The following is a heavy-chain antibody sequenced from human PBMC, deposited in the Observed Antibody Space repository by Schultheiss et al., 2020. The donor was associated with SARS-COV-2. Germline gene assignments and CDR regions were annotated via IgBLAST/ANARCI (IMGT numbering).Heavy chain of an antibody. V-gene: IGHV3-33*01. Sequence: GGSLRLSCAASGFTFSSYGMHWVRQAPGKGLEWVAVIWYDGSNKYYVDSVKGRFTISRDNAKNSLYLQMNSLRAEDTAVYYCARVIGSAMLDYWGQGTLVTVSS. J-gene: IGHJ4*02. CDR2: IWYDGSNK. CDR3: ARVIGSAMLDY. CDR1: GFTFSSYG. D-gene: IGHD5-18*01.